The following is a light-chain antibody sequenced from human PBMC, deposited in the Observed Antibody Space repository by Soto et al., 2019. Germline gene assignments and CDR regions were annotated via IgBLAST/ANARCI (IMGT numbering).Light chain of an antibody. V-gene: IGLV2-14*03. CDR1: SSDVCGYSF. CDR3: NSYTSSGTYV. Sequence: QSVLTQPASVSGSPGQSITISCTGTSSDVCGYSFVSWYQQLPGKAPKLVIYDVNNRPSGVSNRFSGSKSGNTASLTISGLQTEDEADYYCNSYTSSGTYVFGTGTKVTVL. J-gene: IGLJ1*01. CDR2: DVN.